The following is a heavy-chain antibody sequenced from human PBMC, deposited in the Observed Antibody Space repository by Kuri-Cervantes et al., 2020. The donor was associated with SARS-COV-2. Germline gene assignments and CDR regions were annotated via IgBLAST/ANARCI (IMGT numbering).Heavy chain of an antibody. Sequence: GESLKISCTASGFIFSDYYMTWIRQAPGKGLEWVSNIGPSGTTKYYADSVKGRFTISRDNAKNSLYLQMNSLRAEDTAVYYCARDPNYYDSSANEGFDYWGQGTLVTVSS. CDR2: IGPSGTTK. V-gene: IGHV3-11*04. CDR3: ARDPNYYDSSANEGFDY. CDR1: GFIFSDYY. D-gene: IGHD3-22*01. J-gene: IGHJ4*02.